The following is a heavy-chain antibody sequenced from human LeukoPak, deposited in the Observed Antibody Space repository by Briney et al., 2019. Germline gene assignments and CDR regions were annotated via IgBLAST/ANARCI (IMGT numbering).Heavy chain of an antibody. V-gene: IGHV1-24*01. J-gene: IGHJ4*02. CDR3: ATGPPTYDSSGYYPY. Sequence: GSVKVSCKVSGYTLTGLSMHWVRQAPGKGLEWMGGFDPEDGETIYAQKFQGRVTMTEDTSTDTAYMELSSLRSEDTAVYYCATGPPTYDSSGYYPYWGQGTLVTVSS. D-gene: IGHD3-22*01. CDR2: FDPEDGET. CDR1: GYTLTGLS.